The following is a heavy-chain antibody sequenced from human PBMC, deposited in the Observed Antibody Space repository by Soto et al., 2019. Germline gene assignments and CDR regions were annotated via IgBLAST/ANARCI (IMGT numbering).Heavy chain of an antibody. CDR3: VCGSGPERPFSY. Sequence: ASVKVSCKASGYTFTGYYMHWVRQAPGQGLEWMGWINPNSGGTNYAQKFQGRVTMTRDTSISTAYMELSRLRSDDTAVYYCVCGSGPERPFSYWGQGTLVTVSS. V-gene: IGHV1-2*02. CDR2: INPNSGGT. J-gene: IGHJ4*02. CDR1: GYTFTGYY. D-gene: IGHD6-19*01.